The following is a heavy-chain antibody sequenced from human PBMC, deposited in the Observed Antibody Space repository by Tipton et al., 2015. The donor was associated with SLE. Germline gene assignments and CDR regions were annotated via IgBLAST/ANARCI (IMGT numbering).Heavy chain of an antibody. CDR3: AKDNERRWVFDY. CDR2: IHSGGST. J-gene: IGHJ4*02. D-gene: IGHD4-23*01. V-gene: IGHV3-53*04. Sequence: VQLVQSGGGLVQPGGSLRLSCAASGLPFRNFWMSWVRQAPGKGLEWVSIIHSGGSTYYADSVKGRFTISRDNSKNTLYLHMRSLRAEDTAVYYCAKDNERRWVFDYWGQGTLVTVSS. CDR1: GLPFRNFW.